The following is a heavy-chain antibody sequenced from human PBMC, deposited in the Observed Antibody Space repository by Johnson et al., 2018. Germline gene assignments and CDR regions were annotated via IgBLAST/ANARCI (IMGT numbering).Heavy chain of an antibody. D-gene: IGHD2-2*03. J-gene: IGHJ4*02. CDR2: IGHEGNGI. CDR1: GFAFHVYG. V-gene: IGHV3-33*01. CDR3: ARDRTHGFFDY. Sequence: QVQLVESGGGVVQPGMSLRLSCAASGFAFHVYGMHWVRQAPGKGPEWVGVIGHEGNGITYGNSVKGRFTISRDNSKNMLYLQMSSLRADDTAVYYCARDRTHGFFDYWGQGSLVTVSS.